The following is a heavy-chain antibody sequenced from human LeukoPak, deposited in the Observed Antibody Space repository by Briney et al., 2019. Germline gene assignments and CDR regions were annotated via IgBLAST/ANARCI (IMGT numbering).Heavy chain of an antibody. Sequence: SETLSLTCTVSGYSISSGYYWGWIRQPPGKGLEWIGSIYHSGSTYYNPSLKSRVTISVDTSKNQFSLKLSSVTAADTAVYYCARAGLVVVAATLDYFDYWGQGTLVTVSS. V-gene: IGHV4-38-2*02. CDR1: GYSISSGYY. J-gene: IGHJ4*02. D-gene: IGHD2-15*01. CDR2: IYHSGST. CDR3: ARAGLVVVAATLDYFDY.